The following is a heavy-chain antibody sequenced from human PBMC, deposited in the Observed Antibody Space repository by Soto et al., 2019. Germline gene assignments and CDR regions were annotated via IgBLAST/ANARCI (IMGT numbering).Heavy chain of an antibody. CDR3: ARDSPLKYCSSTSCYNQNDAFDI. Sequence: SQTLSLTCAISGDSVSSNSAAWNWIRQSPSRGLEWLGRTYYRSKWYNDYAVSVKSRITINPDTSKNQFSLQLNSVTPEDTAVYYCARDSPLKYCSSTSCYNQNDAFDIWGQGTMVTVSS. CDR1: GDSVSSNSAA. V-gene: IGHV6-1*01. CDR2: TYYRSKWYN. D-gene: IGHD2-2*02. J-gene: IGHJ3*02.